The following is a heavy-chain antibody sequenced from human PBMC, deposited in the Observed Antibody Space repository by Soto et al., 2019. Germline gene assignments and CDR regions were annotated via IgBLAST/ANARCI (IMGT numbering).Heavy chain of an antibody. V-gene: IGHV4-31*03. D-gene: IGHD2-2*01. Sequence: QVQLQESGPGLVKPSQTLSLTCTVSGGSISSGGYYWSWIRQHPGKGLEWIGYIYYSGSTYYNPSLKSRVTIAGDKAKNQFSLKLSSVTEADTAVYYCASDLIVVVPAAHYYYGMDVGGQGTTVTVSS. CDR2: IYYSGST. J-gene: IGHJ6*02. CDR3: ASDLIVVVPAAHYYYGMDV. CDR1: GGSISSGGYY.